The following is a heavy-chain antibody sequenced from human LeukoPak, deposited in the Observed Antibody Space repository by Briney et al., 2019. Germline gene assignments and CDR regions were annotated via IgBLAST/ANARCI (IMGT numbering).Heavy chain of an antibody. CDR2: INHSGST. J-gene: IGHJ4*02. CDR3: ARGLSAIVY. V-gene: IGHV4-34*01. CDR1: GGSFSGYY. Sequence: SETLSLTCAVYGGSFSGYYWSWIRQPPGKGLEWIGEINHSGSTNYNPSLKSRVTISVDTSKNQLSLKLSSVTAADTAVYYCARGLSAIVYWGQGTLVTVSS. D-gene: IGHD2-15*01.